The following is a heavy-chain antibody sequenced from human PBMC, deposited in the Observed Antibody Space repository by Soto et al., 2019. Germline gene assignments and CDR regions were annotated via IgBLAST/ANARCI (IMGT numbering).Heavy chain of an antibody. J-gene: IGHJ4*02. D-gene: IGHD3-22*01. V-gene: IGHV5-51*01. CDR2: IYPGDSDT. CDR3: ARDTFSGDSSGPHY. Sequence: GRMSQKQGKGLEWMGLIYPGDSDTRYSPSFQGQVTISADKSITTAYLQWSSLKASDTAIYYCARDTFSGDSSGPHYWGQGTLVTVSS.